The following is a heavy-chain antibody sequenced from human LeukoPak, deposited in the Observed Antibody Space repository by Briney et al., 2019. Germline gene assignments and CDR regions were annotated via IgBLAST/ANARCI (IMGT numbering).Heavy chain of an antibody. Sequence: GRSLRLSSAGSALTLYDDAMHWVRQAHLNRLHWVSGITWNSGSIACADSVKRRFTISRDNAKNSLYLQVNSLRAEDTAPYYCAAGAGITRYWGQGTLVTVSS. D-gene: IGHD3-10*01. CDR2: ITWNSGSI. CDR1: ALTLYDDA. V-gene: IGHV3-9*01. J-gene: IGHJ4*02. CDR3: AAGAGITRY.